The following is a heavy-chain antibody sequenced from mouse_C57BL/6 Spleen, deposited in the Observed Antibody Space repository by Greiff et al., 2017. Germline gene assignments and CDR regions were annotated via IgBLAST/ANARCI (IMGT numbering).Heavy chain of an antibody. CDR2: IYPGNSDT. Sequence: EVKLVESGTVLARPGASVKMSCKTSGYTFTSYWMHWVRQRPGQGLEWIGAIYPGNSDTSYNQKFNAKAKLTAVTSATTAYMELSSLTNEDSAVYYCTRGLYYGNYFFDYWGQGTTLTVSS. CDR1: GYTFTSYW. V-gene: IGHV1-5*01. J-gene: IGHJ2*01. D-gene: IGHD2-1*01. CDR3: TRGLYYGNYFFDY.